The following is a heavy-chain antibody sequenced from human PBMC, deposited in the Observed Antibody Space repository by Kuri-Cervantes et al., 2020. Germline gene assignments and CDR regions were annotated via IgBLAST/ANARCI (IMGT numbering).Heavy chain of an antibody. D-gene: IGHD3-16*02. V-gene: IGHV3-53*01. Sequence: GESLKISCAASGFTVSSNYTSWVRQAPGKGLEWVSVIYSGGSTYYADSVKGRFTISRDNSKNTLYLQMNSLRAEDTAVYYCARFMITFGGVIVSRYGMDVWGQGTTVTVSS. CDR1: GFTVSSNY. CDR2: IYSGGST. CDR3: ARFMITFGGVIVSRYGMDV. J-gene: IGHJ6*02.